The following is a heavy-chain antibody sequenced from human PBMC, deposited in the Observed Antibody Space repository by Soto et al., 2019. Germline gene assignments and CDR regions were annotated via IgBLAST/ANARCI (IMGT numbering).Heavy chain of an antibody. J-gene: IGHJ4*02. CDR1: GFTFSNAW. CDR2: IKSKTDGGTT. CDR3: TTSFGYSSGWSFDY. V-gene: IGHV3-15*01. D-gene: IGHD6-19*01. Sequence: RLSCAAPGFTFSNAWMSWVRQAPGKGLEWVGRIKSKTDGGTTDYAAPVKGRFTISRDDSKNTLYLQMNSLKTEDTAVYYCTTSFGYSSGWSFDYWGQGTLVTVSS.